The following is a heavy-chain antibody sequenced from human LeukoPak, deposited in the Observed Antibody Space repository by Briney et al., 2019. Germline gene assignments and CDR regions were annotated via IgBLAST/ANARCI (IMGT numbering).Heavy chain of an antibody. CDR3: AREAYCGGDCYSIDY. D-gene: IGHD2-21*02. V-gene: IGHV3-21*01. Sequence: PGGSLRLSCAASGFTFSSYSMNWVRPAPGKGLEWVSSISSSSSYIYYADSVKGRFTISRDNAKNSLYLQMNSLRAEDTAVYYCAREAYCGGDCYSIDYWGQGTLVTVSS. CDR2: ISSSSSYI. CDR1: GFTFSSYS. J-gene: IGHJ4*02.